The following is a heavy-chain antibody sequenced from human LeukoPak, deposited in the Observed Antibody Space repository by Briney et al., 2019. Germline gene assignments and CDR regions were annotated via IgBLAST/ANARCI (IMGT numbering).Heavy chain of an antibody. J-gene: IGHJ4*02. CDR1: GFTFSTNG. Sequence: PGGSLRLSCAASGFTFSTNGMHWVRQPPGKGQEWVAIISFDGSNKYYADSVKGRFTISRDNSQNTLYLQLNSLRPEDTAVYYCARDPTLFYGDYVDYWGQGTLVTVSS. D-gene: IGHD4-17*01. V-gene: IGHV3-30*19. CDR3: ARDPTLFYGDYVDY. CDR2: ISFDGSNK.